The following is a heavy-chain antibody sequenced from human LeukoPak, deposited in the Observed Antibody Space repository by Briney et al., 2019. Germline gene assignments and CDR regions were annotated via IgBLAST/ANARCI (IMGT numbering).Heavy chain of an antibody. CDR1: GGTFSSYA. V-gene: IGHV1-69*01. D-gene: IGHD3-10*01. CDR3: ARDAFRGNLPL. Sequence: ASVKVSCKASGGTFSSYAISWVRQAPGQGLEWMRGIIPIFGTTNYAQKFQGRVTITADESTSTAYMELSSLRSEDTAVYYCARDAFRGNLPLWGQGTLVTVSS. J-gene: IGHJ4*02. CDR2: IIPIFGTT.